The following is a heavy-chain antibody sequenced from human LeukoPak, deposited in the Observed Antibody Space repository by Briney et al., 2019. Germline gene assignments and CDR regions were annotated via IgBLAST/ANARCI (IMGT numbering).Heavy chain of an antibody. V-gene: IGHV3-23*01. Sequence: GGSLRLSCAASGFTFSTYAMSWVRQAPGKGLEWVSTISGSGGTTNYADSVKGRFTISRDNSENTLYLQMNSLRAEDTAVYYCARDPLWFGELFPDYWGQGTLVTVSS. CDR1: GFTFSTYA. CDR2: ISGSGGTT. CDR3: ARDPLWFGELFPDY. D-gene: IGHD3-10*01. J-gene: IGHJ4*02.